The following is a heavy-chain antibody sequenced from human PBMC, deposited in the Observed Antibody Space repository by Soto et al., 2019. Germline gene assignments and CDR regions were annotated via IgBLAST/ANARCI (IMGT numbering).Heavy chain of an antibody. V-gene: IGHV1-69*01. CDR2: IIPIFGTA. Sequence: QVQLVQSGAEVKKPGSSVKVSCKTSGGTFSNYDIFWVRQAPGQGLEWMGGIIPIFGTAKFARKFQGRVTTTPDESTSTASMELSSLRSEDTDVYYCARVLPTYYYGSGSQTYWFDPWGQGTLVTVSS. CDR1: GGTFSNYD. D-gene: IGHD3-10*01. CDR3: ARVLPTYYYGSGSQTYWFDP. J-gene: IGHJ5*02.